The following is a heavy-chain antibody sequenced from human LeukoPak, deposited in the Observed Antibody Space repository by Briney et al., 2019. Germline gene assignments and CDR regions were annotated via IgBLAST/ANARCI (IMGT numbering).Heavy chain of an antibody. CDR1: GGSFSGYY. J-gene: IGHJ6*03. V-gene: IGHV4-34*01. CDR2: TYHSGST. Sequence: SETLSLTCAVYGGSFSGYYWSWIRQSPGKGLEWMGETYHSGSTNYNSSLKSRVTISLDTSKNQFSLKLSSVTAADTAVYYCARGRRIVVVLGATRTHRDSYMDVWGKGTTVTVSS. D-gene: IGHD2-15*01. CDR3: ARGRRIVVVLGATRTHRDSYMDV.